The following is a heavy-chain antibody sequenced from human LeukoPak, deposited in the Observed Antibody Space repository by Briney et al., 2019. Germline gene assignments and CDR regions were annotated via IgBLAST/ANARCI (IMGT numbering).Heavy chain of an antibody. J-gene: IGHJ3*02. CDR2: IYYSGST. V-gene: IGHV4-59*08. CDR3: ARRWGYSYGRTVAFDI. CDR1: GGSISSYY. D-gene: IGHD5-18*01. Sequence: SETLSLTCTVSGGSISSYYWSWIRHPPGKGLEWIGYIYYSGSTNYNPSLKSRVTISVDTSKNQFSLKLSSVTAADTAVYYCARRWGYSYGRTVAFDIWGQGTMVTVSS.